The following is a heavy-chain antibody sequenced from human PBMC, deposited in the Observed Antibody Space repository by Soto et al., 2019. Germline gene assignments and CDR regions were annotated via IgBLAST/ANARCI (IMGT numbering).Heavy chain of an antibody. Sequence: GGSLRLSCAASGFTFSSYAMSWVRQAPGKGLEWVSAISGSGGSTYYADSVKGRFTISRDNSKNTLYLQMNSLRAEDTAVYYCANSLGAVLYFDYWGQGTLVTVSS. CDR1: GFTFSSYA. CDR3: ANSLGAVLYFDY. V-gene: IGHV3-23*01. CDR2: ISGSGGST. J-gene: IGHJ4*02. D-gene: IGHD6-19*01.